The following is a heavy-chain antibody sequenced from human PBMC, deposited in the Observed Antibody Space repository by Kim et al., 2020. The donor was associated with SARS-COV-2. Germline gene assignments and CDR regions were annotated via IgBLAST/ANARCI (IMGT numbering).Heavy chain of an antibody. CDR2: IYYSGST. J-gene: IGHJ6*02. CDR1: GGSVSSGSYY. Sequence: SETLSLTCTVSGGSVSSGSYYWSWIRQPPGKGLEWIGYIYYSGSTNYNPSLKSRVTISVDTSKNQFSLKLSSVTAADTAVYYCARDGGYYGSGSYYNVRSYYYYGMDVWGQGTTVTVSS. CDR3: ARDGGYYGSGSYYNVRSYYYYGMDV. V-gene: IGHV4-61*01. D-gene: IGHD3-10*01.